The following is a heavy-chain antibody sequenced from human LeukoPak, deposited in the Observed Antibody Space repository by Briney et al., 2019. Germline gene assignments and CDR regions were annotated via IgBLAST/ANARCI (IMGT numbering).Heavy chain of an antibody. CDR1: GGSISSYY. D-gene: IGHD6-13*01. J-gene: IGHJ4*02. Sequence: SETLSLTCTVSGGSISSYYWSWIRQPPGKGLEWIGYIYTSGSTNYNPSLKSRVTISVDTSKNQFSLKLSSVTAADTAVYYCAAGNQFSSSWSRLDYWGQGTLVTVSS. CDR2: IYTSGST. CDR3: AAGNQFSSSWSRLDY. V-gene: IGHV4-4*09.